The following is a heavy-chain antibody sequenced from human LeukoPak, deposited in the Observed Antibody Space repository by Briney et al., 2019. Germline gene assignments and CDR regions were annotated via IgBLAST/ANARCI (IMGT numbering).Heavy chain of an antibody. CDR3: ARGTWDNTSGSYSLRYYYMDV. Sequence: SETLSLTCAVYGGSFSGYYWSWIRQPPGKGLEWIGYIYYSGSTNYNPSLKSRVTISVDTSKNQFSLKLSSVTAADTAVYYCARGTWDNTSGSYSLRYYYMDVWGKGTTVTISS. D-gene: IGHD3-10*01. CDR1: GGSFSGYY. V-gene: IGHV4-59*01. J-gene: IGHJ6*03. CDR2: IYYSGST.